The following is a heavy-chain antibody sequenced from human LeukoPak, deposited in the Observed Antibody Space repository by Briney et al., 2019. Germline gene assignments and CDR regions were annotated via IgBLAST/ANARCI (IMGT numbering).Heavy chain of an antibody. CDR2: ISAYNGNT. V-gene: IGHV1-18*04. CDR1: GYTFTSYG. Sequence: GASVKVSCKASGYTFTSYGISWVRQAPGQGLEWMGWISAYNGNTNYAQKLQGRVTMTTDTSTSTAYMELRSLRSDDTAVYYCARGHGSYSSGWYFGYWGQGTLVTVSS. J-gene: IGHJ4*02. CDR3: ARGHGSYSSGWYFGY. D-gene: IGHD6-19*01.